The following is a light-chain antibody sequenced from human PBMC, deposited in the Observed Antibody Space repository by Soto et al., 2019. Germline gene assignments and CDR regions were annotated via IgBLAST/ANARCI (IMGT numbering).Light chain of an antibody. CDR1: SSDVGGYNY. Sequence: QFALTQPASVSGSPGQSITISCTGTSSDVGGYNYVSWYQQEPGKAPKLMIYDVTYRPSGVSNRFSGSKSDNTASLTISGLQAEDEADYYCSSYTGSTSYVFGTGTKVTVL. V-gene: IGLV2-14*01. CDR2: DVT. CDR3: SSYTGSTSYV. J-gene: IGLJ1*01.